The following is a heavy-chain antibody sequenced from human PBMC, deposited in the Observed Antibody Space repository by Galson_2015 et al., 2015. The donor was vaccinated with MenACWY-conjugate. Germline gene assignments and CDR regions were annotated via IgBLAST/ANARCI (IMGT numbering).Heavy chain of an antibody. V-gene: IGHV1-69*13. J-gene: IGHJ6*01. Sequence: SVKVSCKASGGTLSTYGVSWVRQAPGQGLEWMGGIIPQFGTTHYAQKFQGRVTIIADESTSTVYMDLSSLKSEDTAVYFCARDQKRAIEPVHIPVHYHNRMDVWGQGTMVSVST. CDR3: ARDQKRAIEPVHIPVHYHNRMDV. CDR1: GGTLSTYG. D-gene: IGHD1-14*01. CDR2: IIPQFGTT.